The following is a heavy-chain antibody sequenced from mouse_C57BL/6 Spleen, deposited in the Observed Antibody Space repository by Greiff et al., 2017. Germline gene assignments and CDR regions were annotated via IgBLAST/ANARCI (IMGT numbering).Heavy chain of an antibody. CDR3: AREEGLLRSFAY. D-gene: IGHD1-1*01. J-gene: IGHJ3*01. V-gene: IGHV2-2*01. CDR1: GFSLTSYG. Sequence: QVQLKESGPGLVQPSQSLSITCTVSGFSLTSYGVHWVRQSPGKGLEWLGVIWSGGSTDYNAAFISRLSISKDNSKSQVFFKMNSLQADDTAIYYCAREEGLLRSFAYWGQGTLVTVSA. CDR2: IWSGGST.